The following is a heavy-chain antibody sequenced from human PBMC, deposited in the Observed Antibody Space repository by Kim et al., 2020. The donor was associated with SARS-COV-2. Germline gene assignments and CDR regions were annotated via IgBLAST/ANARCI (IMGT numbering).Heavy chain of an antibody. CDR2: IYYSGST. CDR3: ERDMSGSGSYFDY. Sequence: SETLSLTCTVSGGSISSGGYYWSWIRQHPGKGLEWIGYIYYSGSTYYNPSLKSRVTISVDTSKNQFSLKLSSVTAADTAVYYCERDMSGSGSYFDYWGQGTLVTVSS. D-gene: IGHD3-10*01. CDR1: GGSISSGGYY. V-gene: IGHV4-31*03. J-gene: IGHJ4*02.